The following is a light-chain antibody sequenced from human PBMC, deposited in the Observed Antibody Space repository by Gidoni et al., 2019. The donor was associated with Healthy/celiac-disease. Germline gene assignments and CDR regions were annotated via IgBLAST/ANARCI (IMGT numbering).Light chain of an antibody. V-gene: IGLV2-23*01. CDR1: SRDVGRYNL. J-gene: IGLJ3*02. CDR3: CSYAGSSTLGV. Sequence: SALTQPASVSGSPGQSTTISRTGTSRDVGRYNLVSWYQQPPGKAPKLMIYEDSKRPSGVSNRFSGSKSGNTASLTISGLQAEDDADYYCCSYAGSSTLGVFGGGTKLTVL. CDR2: EDS.